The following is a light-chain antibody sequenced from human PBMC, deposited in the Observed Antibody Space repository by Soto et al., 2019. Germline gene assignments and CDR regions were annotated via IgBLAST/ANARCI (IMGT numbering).Light chain of an antibody. CDR2: DVS. V-gene: IGLV2-14*01. CDR1: SGDVGAYNY. Sequence: QSALTQPASVSGSPGQSITISCTGTSGDVGAYNYVSWYQQHPGKAPRLMIYDVSNRPSGASNRFSGSKSGNTASLTISGLQAEDEADYYCSSFTNTYSYVFGTGTKLT. J-gene: IGLJ1*01. CDR3: SSFTNTYSYV.